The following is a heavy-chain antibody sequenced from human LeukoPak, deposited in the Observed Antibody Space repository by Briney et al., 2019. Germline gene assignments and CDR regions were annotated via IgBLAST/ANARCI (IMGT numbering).Heavy chain of an antibody. V-gene: IGHV1-46*01. CDR3: ARGRESWGYFDY. CDR1: GYTFTSYY. CDR2: INPSGGST. D-gene: IGHD3-16*01. Sequence: ASVKVSCKASGYTFTSYYMHWVRQAPGQGLEWMGIINPSGGSTSYAQKFQGRVTITADKSTSTAYMELSSLRSEDTAVYYCARGRESWGYFDYWGQGTLVTVSS. J-gene: IGHJ4*02.